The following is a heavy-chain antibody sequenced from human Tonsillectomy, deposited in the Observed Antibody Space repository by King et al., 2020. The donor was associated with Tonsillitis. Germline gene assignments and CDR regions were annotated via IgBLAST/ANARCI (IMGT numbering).Heavy chain of an antibody. CDR1: GYSFSTYW. D-gene: IGHD3-16*01. CDR3: ARLEGGSPYYYYYMDV. CDR2: THPGDSDT. J-gene: IGHJ6*03. Sequence: VQLVQSGAEVKKPGDSLKISCRGTGYSFSTYWIGWVRQMPGKGLEWMGITHPGDSDTRYSSSFQGQVTISADKSIDTAYMQWSSLKASDTAIYYCARLEGGSPYYYYYMDVWGKGTTVTVSS. V-gene: IGHV5-51*03.